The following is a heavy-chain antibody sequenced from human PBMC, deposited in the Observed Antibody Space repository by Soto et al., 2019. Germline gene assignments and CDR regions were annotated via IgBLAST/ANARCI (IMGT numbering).Heavy chain of an antibody. CDR1: AGSFSGYN. Sequence: SETLSLTCAVHAGSFSGYNRTWIRQPPWKGLEWIGEISHSGITNYNPSLKSRVSVSVDTSRNRFSLNLTCVTAADTAVYWCARGFCRGNDCYLHFEYWVPGTLV. CDR3: ARGFCRGNDCYLHFEY. V-gene: IGHV4-34*01. J-gene: IGHJ4*02. CDR2: ISHSGIT. D-gene: IGHD2-21*02.